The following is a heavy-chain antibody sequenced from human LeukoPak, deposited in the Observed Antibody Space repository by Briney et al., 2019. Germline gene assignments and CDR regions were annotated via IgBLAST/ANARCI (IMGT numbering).Heavy chain of an antibody. V-gene: IGHV3-30*14. J-gene: IGHJ4*02. Sequence: GGSLRLSCAASGFTFSSYAMHWVRQAPGKGLEWVAVISYDGSNKYYADSVKGRFTISRDNSKNTLYLQMNSLRAEDTAVYYCARGGYYGSGSYYWGQGTLVTVSS. CDR1: GFTFSSYA. CDR3: ARGGYYGSGSYY. D-gene: IGHD3-10*01. CDR2: ISYDGSNK.